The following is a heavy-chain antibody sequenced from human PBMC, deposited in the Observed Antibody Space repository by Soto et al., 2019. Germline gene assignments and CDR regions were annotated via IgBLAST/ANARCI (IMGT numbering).Heavy chain of an antibody. J-gene: IGHJ5*02. Sequence: GGSLRLSCAASGFTFSSYWMSWVRQAPGKGLEWVANIKQDGSEKYYVDSVKGRFTISRDNAKNSLYLQMNSLRAEDTAVYYCARSMTTVTTTPMRFDPWGQGTLVTVSS. CDR3: ARSMTTVTTTPMRFDP. V-gene: IGHV3-7*05. CDR2: IKQDGSEK. CDR1: GFTFSSYW. D-gene: IGHD4-4*01.